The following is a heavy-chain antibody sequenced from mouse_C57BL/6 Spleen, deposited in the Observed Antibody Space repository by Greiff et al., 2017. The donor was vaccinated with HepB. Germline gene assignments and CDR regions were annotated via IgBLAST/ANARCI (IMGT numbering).Heavy chain of an antibody. Sequence: VQLQQSGPELVKPGASVKISCKASGYAFSSSWMNWVKQRPGKGLEWIGRIYPGDGDTNYNGKFKGKATLTADTSSSTAYMQLSSLTSEDSAVYFCARSYSNYFDCWGQGTTLTVSS. CDR1: GYAFSSSW. J-gene: IGHJ2*01. CDR2: IYPGDGDT. V-gene: IGHV1-82*01. CDR3: ARSYSNYFDC. D-gene: IGHD2-5*01.